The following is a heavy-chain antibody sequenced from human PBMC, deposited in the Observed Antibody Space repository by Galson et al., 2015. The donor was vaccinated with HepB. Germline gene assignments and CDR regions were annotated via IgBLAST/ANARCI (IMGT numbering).Heavy chain of an antibody. D-gene: IGHD2-15*01. CDR2: INPNSGGT. CDR1: GYTFTGYY. Sequence: SVKVSCKASGYTFTGYYMHWVRQAPGQGLEWMGWINPNSGGTNYAQKFQGRVTMTRDTSISTAYMELSRLRSDDTAVYYCARDLYCSGGSCYPSRTRYYFDYWGQGTLVTVSS. CDR3: ARDLYCSGGSCYPSRTRYYFDY. J-gene: IGHJ4*02. V-gene: IGHV1-2*02.